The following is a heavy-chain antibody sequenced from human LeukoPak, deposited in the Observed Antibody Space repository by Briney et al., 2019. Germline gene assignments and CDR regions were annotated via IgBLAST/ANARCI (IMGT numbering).Heavy chain of an antibody. D-gene: IGHD6-19*01. Sequence: PGGSLRLSCAASGFTFSSYAMSWVRQAPGKGLEWVAVISHEGSYQNYADSVKGRFTISRDNSKNMVFLQMNSLNAEDTAVYYCARTREQWQVLDYWGQGTLVTVSS. CDR1: GFTFSSYA. CDR2: ISHEGSYQ. V-gene: IGHV3-30*03. CDR3: ARTREQWQVLDY. J-gene: IGHJ4*02.